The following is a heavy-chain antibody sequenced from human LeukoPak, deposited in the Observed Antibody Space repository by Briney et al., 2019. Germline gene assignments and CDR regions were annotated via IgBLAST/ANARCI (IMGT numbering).Heavy chain of an antibody. Sequence: PGRSLRLSCAASGFTFSSYGMLGLGPAPGKELAGVAVISYYRSNKYYTASVKGRFNISRDNTKNTPNLQMNSVRGEVRAVYYCAKGEVRAARPSSTDYWGQGTLVTVSS. CDR3: AKGEVRAARPSSTDY. CDR2: ISYYRSNK. D-gene: IGHD1-26*01. V-gene: IGHV3-30*18. CDR1: GFTFSSYG. J-gene: IGHJ4*02.